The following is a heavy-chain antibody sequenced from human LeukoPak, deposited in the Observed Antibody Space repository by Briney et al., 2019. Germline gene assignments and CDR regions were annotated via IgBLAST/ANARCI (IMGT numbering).Heavy chain of an antibody. Sequence: ASVKVSCKASGYTFTSYGISWVRQAPGQGLEGMGLISAYNGNTNYAQKLQGRVTMTTDTSTSTAYMELRSLRSDDTAVYYCARVVPDYSYYYYLDVWGKGTTVTVSS. J-gene: IGHJ6*03. V-gene: IGHV1-18*01. CDR3: ARVVPDYSYYYYLDV. CDR1: GYTFTSYG. D-gene: IGHD4-11*01. CDR2: ISAYNGNT.